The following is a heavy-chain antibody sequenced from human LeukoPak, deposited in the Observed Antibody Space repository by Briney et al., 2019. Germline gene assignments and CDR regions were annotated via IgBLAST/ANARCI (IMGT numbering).Heavy chain of an antibody. CDR1: GFTFGDDA. Sequence: GGSLRLSCTASGFTFGDDAIGSVRQAPGKGLEWVGFIRGKAYGGTTEYAASVKGRFTVSRDDSKSIAYLQMNSLKTEDTAVYYCTRDGSGNQWLVYYFDYWGQGTLVTVSS. D-gene: IGHD6-19*01. J-gene: IGHJ4*02. CDR2: IRGKAYGGTT. V-gene: IGHV3-49*04. CDR3: TRDGSGNQWLVYYFDY.